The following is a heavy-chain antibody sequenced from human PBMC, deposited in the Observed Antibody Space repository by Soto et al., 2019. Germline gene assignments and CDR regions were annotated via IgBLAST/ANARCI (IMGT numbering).Heavy chain of an antibody. CDR2: INAGNGNT. CDR1: GYTFTSYA. CDR3: ARGLNGYLHYFDY. V-gene: IGHV1-3*01. D-gene: IGHD5-18*01. J-gene: IGHJ4*02. Sequence: AASVKVSCKASGYTFTSYAMHWVRQAPGQRLEWMGWINAGNGNTKYSQKFQGRVTITRDTSASTAYMELSSLRSEDTAVYYCARGLNGYLHYFDYWGQGTPVTVS.